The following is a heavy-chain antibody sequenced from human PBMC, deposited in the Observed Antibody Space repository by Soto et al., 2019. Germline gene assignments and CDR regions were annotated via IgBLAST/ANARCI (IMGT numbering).Heavy chain of an antibody. Sequence: GPLRLSCAASGFIFSNYEMSWVRQAPGKGLEWVSYIDHSGTTIYYADSVKGRFTISRDNAKNSLFLQMNSLRAEDTAVYYCARGHIVATILDYWGQGTLVTVSS. CDR2: IDHSGTTI. CDR1: GFIFSNYE. J-gene: IGHJ4*02. D-gene: IGHD5-12*01. V-gene: IGHV3-48*03. CDR3: ARGHIVATILDY.